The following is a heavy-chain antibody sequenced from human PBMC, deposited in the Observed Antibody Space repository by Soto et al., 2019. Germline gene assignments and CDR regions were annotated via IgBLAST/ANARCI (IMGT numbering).Heavy chain of an antibody. Sequence: SETLSLTCTVSGGSISNYCWTWIRLPPGKGLEWIGHIYYSGSTKYNPSLKSRGTISVDTSKNQFSLKLSSVTAADTAVYYCARVGAEAGASIYYYYYGMDVWGQGTTVTVSS. CDR1: GGSISNYC. V-gene: IGHV4-59*01. CDR2: IYYSGST. J-gene: IGHJ6*02. D-gene: IGHD6-19*01. CDR3: ARVGAEAGASIYYYYYGMDV.